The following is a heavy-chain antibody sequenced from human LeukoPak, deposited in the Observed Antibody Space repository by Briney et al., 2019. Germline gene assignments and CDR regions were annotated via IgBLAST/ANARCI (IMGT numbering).Heavy chain of an antibody. Sequence: SETLSLTCTVSGGSISSYYWSWIRQPPGKGLEWIGYIYYSGSTNYNPSLKSRVTISVDTSKNQFSLKLSSVTAADTAVYYCARGFGYYYDSTPYAFDIWGQGTMVTVSS. D-gene: IGHD3-22*01. J-gene: IGHJ3*02. CDR3: ARGFGYYYDSTPYAFDI. V-gene: IGHV4-59*01. CDR2: IYYSGST. CDR1: GGSISSYY.